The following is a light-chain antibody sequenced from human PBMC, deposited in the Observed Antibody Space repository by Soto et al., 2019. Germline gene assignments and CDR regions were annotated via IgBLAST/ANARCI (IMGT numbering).Light chain of an antibody. V-gene: IGLV1-36*01. Sequence: QSVLTQPPSVSEAPRQRVTISCSGSRSNVGNNAVNWYQQLPGKAPKLLIYYDDLLPSGVPDRFSGSKSGTSASLAISGLQSEYEADYYCAVWDDSLNGVVFGGGTKLTVL. CDR2: YDD. CDR3: AVWDDSLNGVV. CDR1: RSNVGNNA. J-gene: IGLJ3*02.